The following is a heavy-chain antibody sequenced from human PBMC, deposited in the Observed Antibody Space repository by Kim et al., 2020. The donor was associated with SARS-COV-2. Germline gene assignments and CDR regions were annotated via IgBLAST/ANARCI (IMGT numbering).Heavy chain of an antibody. J-gene: IGHJ4*02. D-gene: IGHD2-2*01. V-gene: IGHV3-74*01. CDR1: GFTFSSYW. CDR2: INSDGSST. Sequence: GGSLRLSCAASGFTFSSYWMHWVRQAPGKGLVWVSRINSDGSSTSYADSVKGRFTISRDNAKNTLYLQMNSLRAEDTAVYYCARDLYGFSTLQSNMYIRRGWGQGTLVTVSS. CDR3: ARDLYGFSTLQSNMYIRRG.